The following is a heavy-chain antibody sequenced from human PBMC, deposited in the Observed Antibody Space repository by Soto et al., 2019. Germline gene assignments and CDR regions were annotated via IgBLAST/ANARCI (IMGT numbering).Heavy chain of an antibody. CDR1: GDTFDIYG. CDR3: ARGGIHFADSSGHAFDS. D-gene: IGHD3-22*01. Sequence: QVELVQSGAEVKKPGSSVKVSCKASGDTFDIYGFNWVRQAPGEGLEWMGVIIPIFETADYAQKFQGRVSITADKSTSTAYMELGSLTSEDTAVYYCARGGIHFADSSGHAFDSWCQGTLISVTS. J-gene: IGHJ4*02. CDR2: IIPIFETA. V-gene: IGHV1-69*06.